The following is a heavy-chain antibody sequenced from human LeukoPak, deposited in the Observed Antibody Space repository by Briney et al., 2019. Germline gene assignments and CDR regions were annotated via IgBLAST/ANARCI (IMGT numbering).Heavy chain of an antibody. V-gene: IGHV4-59*08. Sequence: SETLSLTCTVSGGSISSYYWSWIRQPPGEGLEWIGYIYYSGSTNYNPSLKSRVTISVDTSKNQFSLKLSSVTAADTAVYYCARHGSGSGSYCFDYWGQGTLVTVSS. D-gene: IGHD3-10*01. J-gene: IGHJ4*02. CDR1: GGSISSYY. CDR3: ARHGSGSGSYCFDY. CDR2: IYYSGST.